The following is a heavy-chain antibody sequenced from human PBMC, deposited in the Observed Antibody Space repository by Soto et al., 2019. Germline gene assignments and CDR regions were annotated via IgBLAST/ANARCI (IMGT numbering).Heavy chain of an antibody. Sequence: QVQLVQSGAEVKKPGSSVKVSCKAPGGTFSSYAISWVRQAPGQGLEWVGGIISIFGTSNYAQKFQGRVTITADESTSTGDMEVSSLRSEDMAVYYCARSKGGSSSLDIYYYCSYGMDGWGQGTTVTVSS. CDR3: ARSKGGSSSLDIYYYCSYGMDG. V-gene: IGHV1-69*01. D-gene: IGHD2-15*01. J-gene: IGHJ6*02. CDR1: GGTFSSYA. CDR2: IISIFGTS.